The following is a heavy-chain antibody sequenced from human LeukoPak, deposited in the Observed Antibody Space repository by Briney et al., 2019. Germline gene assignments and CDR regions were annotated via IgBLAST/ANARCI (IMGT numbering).Heavy chain of an antibody. CDR2: INPNSGGT. Sequence: ASVKVSCKASVYTFTGYYMHWVRQAPGQGLEWMGRINPNSGGTNYAQKFQGRVTMTRDTSISTAYMELSRLRSDDTAVYYCASTVTTYYYYYYMDVWGKGTTVTVSS. D-gene: IGHD4-17*01. CDR1: VYTFTGYY. V-gene: IGHV1-2*06. J-gene: IGHJ6*03. CDR3: ASTVTTYYYYYYMDV.